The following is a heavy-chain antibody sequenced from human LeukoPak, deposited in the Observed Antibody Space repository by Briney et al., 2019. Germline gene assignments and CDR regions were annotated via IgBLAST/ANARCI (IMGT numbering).Heavy chain of an antibody. V-gene: IGHV3-30-3*01. CDR3: ARGRGTTVTPTSLRMVMDV. CDR2: ISYDGSNK. D-gene: IGHD4-17*01. CDR1: GFTFSSYA. J-gene: IGHJ6*02. Sequence: GGSLRLSCAASGFTFSSYAMHWVRQAPGKGLEWVAVISYDGSNKYYADSVKGRFTISRDNSKNTLYLQMNSLRAEDTAVYYCARGRGTTVTPTSLRMVMDVWGQGTTVTVSS.